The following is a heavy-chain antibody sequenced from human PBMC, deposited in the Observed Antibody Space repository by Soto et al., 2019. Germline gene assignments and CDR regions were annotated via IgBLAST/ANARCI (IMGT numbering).Heavy chain of an antibody. Sequence: GGSLRLSCAASGFTFSSYGMHWVRQAPGKGLEWVAVISYDGSNKYYADSVKGRFTISRDNSKNTLYLQMNSLRAEDTAVYYCAKDRWSPSSYGGFPVSGFDYWGQGTLVTVSS. CDR3: AKDRWSPSSYGGFPVSGFDY. D-gene: IGHD2-15*01. CDR2: ISYDGSNK. CDR1: GFTFSSYG. J-gene: IGHJ4*02. V-gene: IGHV3-30*18.